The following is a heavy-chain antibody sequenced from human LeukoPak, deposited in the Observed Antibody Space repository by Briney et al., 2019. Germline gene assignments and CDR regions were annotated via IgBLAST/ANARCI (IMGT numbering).Heavy chain of an antibody. Sequence: ASVKVSCKASGYTFTNYYIHWVRQAPGQGLEWMGMINPSGGTTIYAPKFQGRVNMTRDTYASTVYMEVSSLRSEDTAMFYCAIIPNFGMDVWGQGTTVTVSS. V-gene: IGHV1-46*01. CDR2: INPSGGTT. CDR3: AIIPNFGMDV. J-gene: IGHJ6*02. CDR1: GYTFTNYY.